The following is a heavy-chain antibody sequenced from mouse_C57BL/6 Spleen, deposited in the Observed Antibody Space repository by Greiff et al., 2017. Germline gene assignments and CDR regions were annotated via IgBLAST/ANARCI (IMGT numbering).Heavy chain of an antibody. V-gene: IGHV1-15*01. CDR1: GYTFTDYE. Sequence: QVQLQQSGAELVRPGASVTLSCKASGYTFTDYEMHWVKQTPVHGLEWIGAIDPETGGTAYNQKFKGKAILTADKSSSTAYMELRSLTSEDSAVYYCTREEGPFHYFDYWGQGTTLTVSS. CDR3: TREEGPFHYFDY. J-gene: IGHJ2*01. CDR2: IDPETGGT.